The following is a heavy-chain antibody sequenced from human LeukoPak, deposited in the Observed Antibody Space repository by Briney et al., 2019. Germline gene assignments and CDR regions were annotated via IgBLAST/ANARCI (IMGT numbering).Heavy chain of an antibody. D-gene: IGHD2-15*01. V-gene: IGHV3-21*01. Sequence: GGSLRLSCAASGFTFSSYSMNWVRQAPGKGLEWVSSISSSSSYIYYADSAKGRFTISRDNAKNSLYLQMNSLRAEDTAVYYCARGIDCSGGSCYSRYYYYMDVWGKGTTVTVSS. CDR3: ARGIDCSGGSCYSRYYYYMDV. CDR2: ISSSSSYI. CDR1: GFTFSSYS. J-gene: IGHJ6*03.